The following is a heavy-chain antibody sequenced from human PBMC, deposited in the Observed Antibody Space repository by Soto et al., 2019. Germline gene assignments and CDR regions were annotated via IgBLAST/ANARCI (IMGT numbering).Heavy chain of an antibody. CDR1: GFSFGDYA. D-gene: IGHD3-10*01. CDR2: ISWHRGTI. CDR3: AKEKVNSNNEYYFDY. Sequence: EVQLVESGGGLVQPGRSLRLSCAASGFSFGDYAMHWVRQAPGKGLEWVSGISWHRGTIGYADSVKGRFTISRDNAKNSLYLQMNSLRAEDTALYYCAKEKVNSNNEYYFDYWGQGTLVTVSS. J-gene: IGHJ4*02. V-gene: IGHV3-9*01.